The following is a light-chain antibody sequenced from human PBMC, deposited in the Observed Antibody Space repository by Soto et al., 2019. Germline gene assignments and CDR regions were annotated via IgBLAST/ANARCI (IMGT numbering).Light chain of an antibody. J-gene: IGKJ1*01. V-gene: IGKV1-39*01. Sequence: DIQMTQSPSSLSASVGDRVTITCRASQTISIYLNWYQQKPGKAPELLIYAASSLQSGVPSRFSGSGSGTDFTLTISSLQPEDFATYYCQQSYSTLWTFGQGTKVDIK. CDR3: QQSYSTLWT. CDR2: AAS. CDR1: QTISIY.